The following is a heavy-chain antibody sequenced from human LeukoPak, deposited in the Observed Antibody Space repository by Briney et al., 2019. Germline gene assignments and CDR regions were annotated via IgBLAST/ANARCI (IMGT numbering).Heavy chain of an antibody. J-gene: IGHJ4*02. V-gene: IGHV3-74*01. CDR3: VRDMGHYDKV. Sequence: PGGSLRLSCAASGFTFSPYWMHWVRQAPGKGLVWVSRINSDGSRTNYADSVKGRFTISRDNAKNTLYLQMNSLGAEDTAVYYCVRDMGHYDKVWGQGTLVTVSS. D-gene: IGHD3-22*01. CDR1: GFTFSPYW. CDR2: INSDGSRT.